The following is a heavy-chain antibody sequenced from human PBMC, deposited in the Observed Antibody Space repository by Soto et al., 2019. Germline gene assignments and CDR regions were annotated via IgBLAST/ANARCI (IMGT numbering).Heavy chain of an antibody. J-gene: IGHJ6*01. CDR2: ISNDGRNT. D-gene: IGHD6-6*01. CDR3: AKVIRADSTSSNFYYYAAMDV. CDR1: GFSFSAYG. Sequence: QVQMVESGGGVVQPGRSLRLSCAASGFSFSAYGLHWVRQALGKGLERLAVISNDGRNTYYADSVKGRFTISRDTSKYTLFQQMNSLRGEDTAIYYCAKVIRADSTSSNFYYYAAMDVWGQGSTVTVSS. V-gene: IGHV3-30*18.